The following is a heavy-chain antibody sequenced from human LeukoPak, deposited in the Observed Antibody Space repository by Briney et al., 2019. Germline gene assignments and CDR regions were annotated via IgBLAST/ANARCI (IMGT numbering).Heavy chain of an antibody. CDR1: GGSFSGYY. CDR2: INHSGST. Sequence: SETLSLTCAVYGGSFSGYYWSWIRQPPGKGLEWIGEINHSGSTNYNTSLKSRVTISADPSKHQFSLKLSSVTAADTGVYYCARVRRDFWSGYHVHYWGQGTLVTVSS. J-gene: IGHJ4*02. D-gene: IGHD3-3*01. CDR3: ARVRRDFWSGYHVHY. V-gene: IGHV4-34*01.